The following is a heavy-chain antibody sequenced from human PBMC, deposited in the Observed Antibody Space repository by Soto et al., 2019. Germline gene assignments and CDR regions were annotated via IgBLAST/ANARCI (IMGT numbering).Heavy chain of an antibody. J-gene: IGHJ4*02. CDR1: GFTFRTYW. V-gene: IGHV3-74*01. D-gene: IGHD4-17*01. Sequence: DVQLVESGGAVVQPGGSLRLSCAASGFTFRTYWMHWVRQVAGKGLVWVAHINTDGTGTSYADSVKGRFTISRDNAKNTLFLQMNDLRADDSALYYCASPTVGGFDHWGAGTLVTVSS. CDR3: ASPTVGGFDH. CDR2: INTDGTGT.